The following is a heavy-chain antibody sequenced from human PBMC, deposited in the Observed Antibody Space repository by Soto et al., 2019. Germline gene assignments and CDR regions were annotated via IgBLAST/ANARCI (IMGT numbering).Heavy chain of an antibody. J-gene: IGHJ3*02. CDR3: ARGYYDSSGQGDDAFDI. D-gene: IGHD3-22*01. V-gene: IGHV1-69*13. Sequence: ASVKVSCKASGGTFSSYAISWVRQAPGQGLEWMGGIIPIFGTANYAQKFQGRVTITADESTSTAYMELSSLRSEDTAVYYCARGYYDSSGQGDDAFDIWGQGTMVTVSS. CDR2: IIPIFGTA. CDR1: GGTFSSYA.